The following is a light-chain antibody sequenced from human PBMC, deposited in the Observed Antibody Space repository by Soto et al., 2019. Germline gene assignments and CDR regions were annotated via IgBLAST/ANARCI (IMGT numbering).Light chain of an antibody. Sequence: QSVLTQSPSASASLGASVKLTCTLSSGHSSYTIVWHQQQPDKGPRYLMNVDSDGSHYKGDGIPDRFSGSSSGTERYLTISXLXSXXXADYYCQTWATGPDWVFGGGTKLTVL. V-gene: IGLV4-69*01. CDR3: QTWATGPDWV. CDR1: SGHSSYT. J-gene: IGLJ3*02. CDR2: VDSDGSH.